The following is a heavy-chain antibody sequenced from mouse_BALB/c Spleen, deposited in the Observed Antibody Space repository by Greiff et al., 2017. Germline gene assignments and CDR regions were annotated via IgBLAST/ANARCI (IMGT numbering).Heavy chain of an antibody. CDR1: GFTFNTNA. V-gene: IGHV10S3*01. CDR3: VRVHYYGYAMDY. CDR2: IRSKSNNYAT. J-gene: IGHJ4*01. Sequence: EVQLVETGGGLVQPKGSLKLSCAASGFTFNTNAMNWVRQAPGKGLEWVARIRSKSNNYATYYADSVKDRFTISRDDSQSMLYLQMNNLKTEDTAMYYCVRVHYYGYAMDYWGQGTSVTVSS. D-gene: IGHD1-2*01.